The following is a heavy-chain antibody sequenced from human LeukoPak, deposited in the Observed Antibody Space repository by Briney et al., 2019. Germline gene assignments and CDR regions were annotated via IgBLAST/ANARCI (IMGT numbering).Heavy chain of an antibody. CDR1: GDSISTYY. CDR3: AREKMTTITTIDY. D-gene: IGHD4-11*01. CDR2: IYISGTP. Sequence: SDTLSLTCSVSGDSISTYYWTWIRQPAGKGLERIGRIYISGTPNYNPSLRGRVTMSIDTSMNQFSLKLTSVTAADTAAYYCAREKMTTITTIDYWGQGTLVTVSS. V-gene: IGHV4-4*07. J-gene: IGHJ4*02.